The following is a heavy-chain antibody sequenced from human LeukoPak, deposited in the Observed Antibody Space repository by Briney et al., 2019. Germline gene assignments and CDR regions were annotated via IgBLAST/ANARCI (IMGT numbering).Heavy chain of an antibody. Sequence: TGGSLRLSCAASGFTFSAYEMNWVRQAPGKGLEWLSYISGSGDTIYYAESVRGRFTISRDNAKNSLYLQMSSLRAEDTAVYYCVSAYGGLLDSWGQGTLVTVSS. D-gene: IGHD3-16*01. CDR2: ISGSGDTI. V-gene: IGHV3-48*03. CDR1: GFTFSAYE. CDR3: VSAYGGLLDS. J-gene: IGHJ4*02.